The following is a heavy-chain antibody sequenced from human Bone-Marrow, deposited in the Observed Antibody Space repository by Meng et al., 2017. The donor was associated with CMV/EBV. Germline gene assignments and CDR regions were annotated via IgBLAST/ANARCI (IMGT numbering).Heavy chain of an antibody. CDR3: ARLPAATAYFDH. D-gene: IGHD2-2*01. J-gene: IGHJ4*02. CDR2: IYSSGVT. Sequence: CTVSGVSISSAGYYWICLRPLSGKGLECIGYIYSSGVTSNSPSLKSRLSLSVSKSTNHLSLRLNSVTAADAAVYYCARLPAATAYFDHWGQGTLVTVSS. V-gene: IGHV4-31*03. CDR1: GVSISSAGYY.